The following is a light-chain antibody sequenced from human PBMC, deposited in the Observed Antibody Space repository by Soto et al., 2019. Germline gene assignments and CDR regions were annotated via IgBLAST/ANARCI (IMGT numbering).Light chain of an antibody. CDR2: DAS. CDR3: QQRSNGLT. V-gene: IGKV3D-20*02. J-gene: IGKJ4*01. Sequence: EIVLTQSPGILSLSPGERASLSCGASQSITSSFLAWYQQKPGQAPRLLIYDASNRATGIPARFSGSGSGTDFILIISGLEPEDSAVYYCQQRSNGLTFGGGTKVDIK. CDR1: QSITSSF.